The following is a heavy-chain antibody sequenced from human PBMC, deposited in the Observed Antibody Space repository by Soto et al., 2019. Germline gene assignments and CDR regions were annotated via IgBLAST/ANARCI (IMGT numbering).Heavy chain of an antibody. Sequence: GASVKVSCKASGYAFSSYDINWVRQAPGQGLEWMGWMNPNSNNTDYAQKFQGRVSMTRNTSIRTAYMELTSLRSEDTAMYYCARIYCYRGGAYQLFFLASWGQGTLVPVSS. V-gene: IGHV1-8*01. CDR3: ARIYCYRGGAYQLFFLAS. D-gene: IGHD3-16*02. CDR1: GYAFSSYD. CDR2: MNPNSNNT. J-gene: IGHJ5*01.